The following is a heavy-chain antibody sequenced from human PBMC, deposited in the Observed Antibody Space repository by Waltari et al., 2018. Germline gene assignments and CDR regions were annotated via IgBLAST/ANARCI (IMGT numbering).Heavy chain of an antibody. CDR1: GYTFTSYD. J-gene: IGHJ4*02. CDR3: AKSSWYSIDY. Sequence: QVQLVQSGAEVTKPGASVKVSCKASGYTFTSYDIHWVRQATGQGREWMGWMNPNSGNTGYAQKFQGRVTMTRNTSISTAYMELSSLRSEDTAVYYCAKSSWYSIDYWGQGTLVTVSS. CDR2: MNPNSGNT. V-gene: IGHV1-8*01. D-gene: IGHD6-13*01.